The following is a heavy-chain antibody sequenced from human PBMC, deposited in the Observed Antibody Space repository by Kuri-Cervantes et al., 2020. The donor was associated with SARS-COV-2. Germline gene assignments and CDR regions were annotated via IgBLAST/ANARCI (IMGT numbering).Heavy chain of an antibody. D-gene: IGHD1-26*01. J-gene: IGHJ4*02. V-gene: IGHV3-9*01. CDR3: ARDGKWELPFDY. CDR1: GFTFDDYA. CDR2: ISWNSGSI. Sequence: GGSLRLSCAASGFTFDDYAMHWVRQAPGKGLEWVSGISWNSGSIGYADSVKGRFTISRDNAKNTLYLQMNSLRAEDTAVYYCARDGKWELPFDYWGQGTLVTVSS.